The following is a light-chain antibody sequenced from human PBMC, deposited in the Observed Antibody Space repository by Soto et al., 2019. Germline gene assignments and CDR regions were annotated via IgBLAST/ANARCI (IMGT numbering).Light chain of an antibody. CDR3: SSYRSSGEV. V-gene: IGLV2-14*01. CDR1: SSDVGGYNY. J-gene: IGLJ1*01. Sequence: QSALTQPASVSGSPGQSITISCTGTSSDVGGYNYVSWYQQHPGKAPKLMIYDVSNRPSGVSNRFSGSKSGNTASLTISGLQAEDEPDYNCSSYRSSGEVFGTGTKLTVL. CDR2: DVS.